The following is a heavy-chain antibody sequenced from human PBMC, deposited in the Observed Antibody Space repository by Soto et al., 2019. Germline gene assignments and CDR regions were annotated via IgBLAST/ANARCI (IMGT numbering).Heavy chain of an antibody. V-gene: IGHV4-61*01. CDR3: ARVGHYGSGAPNWFDP. Sequence: SETLSLTCTVSGGSVSSGSYYWSWIRQPPGKGLEWIGYIYYSGSTNYNPSLKSRVTISVDTSKNQFSLKLSSVTAADTAVYYCARVGHYGSGAPNWFDPWGQGTLVTVSS. CDR1: GGSVSSGSYY. J-gene: IGHJ5*02. D-gene: IGHD3-10*01. CDR2: IYYSGST.